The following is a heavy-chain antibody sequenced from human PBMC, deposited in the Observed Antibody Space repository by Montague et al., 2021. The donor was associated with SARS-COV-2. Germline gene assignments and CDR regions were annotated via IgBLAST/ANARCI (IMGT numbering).Heavy chain of an antibody. V-gene: IGHV4-39*01. CDR1: GGSISSSSNY. D-gene: IGHD3-10*01. CDR3: ARLLWFGVLAGETWFDP. CDR2: IYYSGST. J-gene: IGHJ5*02. Sequence: SETLSLTCTVSGGSISSSSNYWGWIRQPPGKGLEWIGSIYYSGSTYYNSSLKSRVTISVDTSKNQFSLKLNSVTAADTAVYYCARLLWFGVLAGETWFDPWGQGTLVTVSS.